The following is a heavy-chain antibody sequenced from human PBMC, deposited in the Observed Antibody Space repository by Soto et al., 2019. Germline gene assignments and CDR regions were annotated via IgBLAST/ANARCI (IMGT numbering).Heavy chain of an antibody. D-gene: IGHD6-13*01. CDR2: IYYSGST. Sequence: SETLSLTCTVSAGSISRYYWSWIRQPPGKGLEWIGYIYYSGSTNYNPSLKSRVTISVDTSKNQFSLKLSSVTAADTAVYYRARVVGQQLVRGYYYYYGMDVWGQGTTVTVSS. J-gene: IGHJ6*02. CDR3: ARVVGQQLVRGYYYYYGMDV. V-gene: IGHV4-59*01. CDR1: AGSISRYY.